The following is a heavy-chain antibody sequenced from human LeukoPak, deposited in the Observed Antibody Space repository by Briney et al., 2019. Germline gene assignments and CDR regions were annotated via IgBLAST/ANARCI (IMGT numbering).Heavy chain of an antibody. CDR1: GDSVSSNSAA. V-gene: IGHV6-1*01. Sequence: PSQTLSLTCAFSGDSVSSNSAAWNWIRQSPSRGLEWPGRTYYRSKWYNDYAVSVKSRIAFNPDTSKNQFSLHLNSVTPEDTAVYYCARTPPRAVTTVFICDCWGQGPLVTVSS. J-gene: IGHJ4*02. CDR3: ARTPPRAVTTVFICDC. D-gene: IGHD4-17*01. CDR2: TYYRSKWYN.